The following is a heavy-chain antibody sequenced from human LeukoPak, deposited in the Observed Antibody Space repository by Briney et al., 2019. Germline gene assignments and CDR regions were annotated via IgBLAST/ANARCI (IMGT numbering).Heavy chain of an antibody. CDR2: ISAYNGNT. V-gene: IGHV1-18*01. CDR3: ARDRYSYCGGDCYTDY. J-gene: IGHJ4*02. CDR1: GYTFTSYG. D-gene: IGHD2-21*02. Sequence: ASVKVSCKASGYTFTSYGISWVRQAPGQGLEWMGWISAYNGNTNYAQKLQGRVAMTTDTSTSTAYMELRSLRSDGTAVYYCARDRYSYCGGDCYTDYWGQGTLVTVAS.